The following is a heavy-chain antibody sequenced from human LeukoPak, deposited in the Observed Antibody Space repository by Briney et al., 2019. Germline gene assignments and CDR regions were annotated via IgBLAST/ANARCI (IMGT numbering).Heavy chain of an antibody. J-gene: IGHJ4*02. CDR3: ASPRTSYRYSFDY. CDR1: VASISNYY. CDR2: ISTSGST. V-gene: IGHV4-4*09. D-gene: IGHD1-26*01. Sequence: PSETLSLTCAVSVASISNYYWSWIRLAPGKGLEWIGYISTSGSTNYNPSLKSRVSISLDTSNNRFSLNLNFVTAADTAVYFCASPRTSYRYSFDYWGPGALVTVSS.